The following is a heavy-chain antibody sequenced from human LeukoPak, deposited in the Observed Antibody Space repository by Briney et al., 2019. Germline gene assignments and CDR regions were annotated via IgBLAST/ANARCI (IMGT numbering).Heavy chain of an antibody. Sequence: SETLSLTCAVYGGSFSGYYWSWIRQPPGKGLEWIGEINHSGSTNYNSSLKSRVTISVDTSKNQFSLKLSSVTAADTAVYYCARSPGIAAARWFDPWGQGTLVTVSS. CDR2: INHSGST. V-gene: IGHV4-34*01. J-gene: IGHJ5*02. CDR1: GGSFSGYY. CDR3: ARSPGIAAARWFDP. D-gene: IGHD6-13*01.